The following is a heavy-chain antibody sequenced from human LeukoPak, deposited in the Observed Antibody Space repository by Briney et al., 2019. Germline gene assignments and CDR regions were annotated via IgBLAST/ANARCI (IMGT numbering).Heavy chain of an antibody. Sequence: GGSLRLSCAASGFTFNNFAMNWVRQAPGKGLEWVSGINTSGYKTDYADSVKGRFTIARDNSKNTVYLRMNSLRTEDTALYYCARGWNGEYWGQGTLVTVSS. CDR3: ARGWNGEY. CDR2: INTSGYKT. V-gene: IGHV3-23*01. D-gene: IGHD1-1*01. CDR1: GFTFNNFA. J-gene: IGHJ4*02.